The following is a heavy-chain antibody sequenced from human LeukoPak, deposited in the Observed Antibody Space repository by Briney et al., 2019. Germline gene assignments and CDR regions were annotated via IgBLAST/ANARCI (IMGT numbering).Heavy chain of an antibody. J-gene: IGHJ4*02. CDR3: AKDVLYDSSEIFDY. CDR2: ISGGGGST. Sequence: GGSLRLSCAASGFTFSGYAMSWVRQAPGKGLEWASSISGGGGSTHYADSVKGRFTISRDNSKNTLYLQMNSLRADDTAVYFCAKDVLYDSSEIFDYCGQGALVTVS. CDR1: GFTFSGYA. V-gene: IGHV3-23*01. D-gene: IGHD3-22*01.